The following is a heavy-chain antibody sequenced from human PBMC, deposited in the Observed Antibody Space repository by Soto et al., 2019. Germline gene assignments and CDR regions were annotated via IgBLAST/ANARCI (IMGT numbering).Heavy chain of an antibody. CDR3: ARGGDCSSTSCYEKAFYYYGMDV. Sequence: QVQLVQSGAEVKKPGSSVKVSCKASGGTFSSYAISWVRQAPGQGLEWMGGIIPIFGTANYAQKFQGRVTITADESTSTAYRELSSLRSEDTAVYYCARGGDCSSTSCYEKAFYYYGMDVWGQGTTVTVSS. V-gene: IGHV1-69*01. D-gene: IGHD2-2*01. J-gene: IGHJ6*02. CDR2: IIPIFGTA. CDR1: GGTFSSYA.